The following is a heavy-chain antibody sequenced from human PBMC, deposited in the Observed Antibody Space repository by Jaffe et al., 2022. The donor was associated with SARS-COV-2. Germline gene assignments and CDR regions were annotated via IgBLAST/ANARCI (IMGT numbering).Heavy chain of an antibody. D-gene: IGHD1-26*01. J-gene: IGHJ4*02. Sequence: QVQLVESGGGVVQPGRSLRLSCAASGFTFSSYGMHWVRQAPGKGLEWVAVISYDGSNKYYADSVKGRFTISRDNSKNTLYLQMNSLRAEDTAVYYCAKDRWELRGGYYFDYWGQGTLVTVSS. V-gene: IGHV3-30*18. CDR2: ISYDGSNK. CDR3: AKDRWELRGGYYFDY. CDR1: GFTFSSYG.